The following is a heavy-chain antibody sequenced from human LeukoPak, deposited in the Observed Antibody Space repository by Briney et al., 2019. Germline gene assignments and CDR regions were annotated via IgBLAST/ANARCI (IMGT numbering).Heavy chain of an antibody. CDR3: ARDPLRYSSSLVGWFDP. Sequence: SETLSLTCTVSGGSISSSSYYWGWIRQPPGKGLEWIGSIYYSGSTYYNPSLKSRVTMSVDTSKNQFSLKLSSVTAADTAVYYCARDPLRYSSSLVGWFDPWGQGALVTVSS. CDR2: IYYSGST. J-gene: IGHJ5*02. CDR1: GGSISSSSYY. D-gene: IGHD6-13*01. V-gene: IGHV4-39*07.